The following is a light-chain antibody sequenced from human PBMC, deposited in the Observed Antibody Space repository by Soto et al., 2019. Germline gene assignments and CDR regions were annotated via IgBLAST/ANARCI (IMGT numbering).Light chain of an antibody. J-gene: IGLJ1*01. V-gene: IGLV1-40*01. CDR2: GNS. CDR1: SSNIGSGYD. Sequence: QSVLTQRPSVSGAPGQRVTISCTGSSSNIGSGYDVHWYQQLPGTAPKLLIYGNSNRPSGVPDRFSGSKSGTSASLAITGLQAEDEAVYYCQSYDSSLSGYVFGTGTKLTVL. CDR3: QSYDSSLSGYV.